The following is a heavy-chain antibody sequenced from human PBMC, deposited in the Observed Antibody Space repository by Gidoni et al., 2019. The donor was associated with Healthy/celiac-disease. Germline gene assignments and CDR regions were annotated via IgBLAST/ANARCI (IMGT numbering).Heavy chain of an antibody. V-gene: IGHV1-8*01. CDR2: MNHNNGNT. Sequence: QVQLVQPGAEVKKPGASVKVSCKASGYTFPSYVINWVRQATGQGLAWMGWMNHNNGNTGYAQKFQGRVTMTRNTSISTAYMELSSLRSEDTAVYYCARGPEPIDYWGQGTLVTVSS. J-gene: IGHJ4*02. CDR3: ARGPEPIDY. CDR1: GYTFPSYV.